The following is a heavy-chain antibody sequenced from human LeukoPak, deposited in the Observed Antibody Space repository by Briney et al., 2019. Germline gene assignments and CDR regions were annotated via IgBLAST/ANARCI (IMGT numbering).Heavy chain of an antibody. Sequence: QPGGSLRLSCAASGFTFSSYWMHWVRQAPGKGLVWVSRINTDGSSTSYADSVKGRFTISRDNAKNTLYLQMNSLRAEDTAVYYCAKDEGGDSFLGYWGQGTLVTVSS. V-gene: IGHV3-74*01. D-gene: IGHD2-21*02. CDR3: AKDEGGDSFLGY. CDR1: GFTFSSYW. J-gene: IGHJ4*02. CDR2: INTDGSST.